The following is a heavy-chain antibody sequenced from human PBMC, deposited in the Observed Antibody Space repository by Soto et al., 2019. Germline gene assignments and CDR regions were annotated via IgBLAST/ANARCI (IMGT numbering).Heavy chain of an antibody. CDR2: IYNSGST. CDR1: GGSVTSGYYY. J-gene: IGHJ4*02. CDR3: ARGPGVDKVDY. D-gene: IGHD2-21*01. V-gene: IGHV4-30-4*01. Sequence: SETLSLTCTFSGGSVTSGYYYWSWIRQPPGQGLERIGHIYNSGSTYSNPSLKSRVTISLDTYKNRFSLKLNSVTAAATAVYYCARGPGVDKVDYWGQGTLVTVSS.